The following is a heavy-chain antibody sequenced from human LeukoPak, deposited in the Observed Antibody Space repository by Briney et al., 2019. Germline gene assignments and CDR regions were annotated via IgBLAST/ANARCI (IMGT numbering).Heavy chain of an antibody. CDR2: IDPNSGGT. V-gene: IGHV1-2*02. J-gene: IGHJ5*02. CDR1: GYTFTSYD. Sequence: ASVKVSCKASGYTFTSYDINWVRQATGQGLEWMGWIDPNSGGTNYAQKFQGRVTMTRDTSISTAYMELSRLRSDDTAVYYCARGIYCSSTSCYEVDWFDPWGQGTLVTVSS. CDR3: ARGIYCSSTSCYEVDWFDP. D-gene: IGHD2-2*01.